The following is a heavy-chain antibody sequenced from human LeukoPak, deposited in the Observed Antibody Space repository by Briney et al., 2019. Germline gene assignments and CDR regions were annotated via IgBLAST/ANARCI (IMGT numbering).Heavy chain of an antibody. CDR2: INPSGGST. J-gene: IGHJ3*02. CDR1: GYTFTGYY. V-gene: IGHV1-46*01. D-gene: IGHD3-10*01. CDR3: ARALWFGEPGAFDI. Sequence: ASVKVSCKASGYTFTGYYMHWVRQAPGQGLEWMGIINPSGGSTSYAQKFQGRVTMTRDMSTSTVYMEPSSLRSEDTAVYYCARALWFGEPGAFDIWGQGTMVTVSS.